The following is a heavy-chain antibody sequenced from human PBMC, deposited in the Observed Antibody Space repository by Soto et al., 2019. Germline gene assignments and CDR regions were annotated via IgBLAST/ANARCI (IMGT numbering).Heavy chain of an antibody. D-gene: IGHD3-10*01. CDR3: ARGIITMVRGVIRSRGDY. V-gene: IGHV1-8*01. Sequence: QVQLVQSGAEVKKPGASVKVSCKASGYTFTSYDINWVRQATGQGLEWMGWMNPNSGNTGYAQKFQGRVTMTRNTSISKAYRELSSLRSEDTAVYYCARGIITMVRGVIRSRGDYWGQGTLVTVSS. J-gene: IGHJ4*02. CDR2: MNPNSGNT. CDR1: GYTFTSYD.